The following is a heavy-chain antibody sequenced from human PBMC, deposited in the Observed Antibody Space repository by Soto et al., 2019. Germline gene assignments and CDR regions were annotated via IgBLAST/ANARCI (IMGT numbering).Heavy chain of an antibody. CDR3: ARGDCSGGSCRYFDALDI. CDR2: IGTAGNT. J-gene: IGHJ3*02. V-gene: IGHV3-13*01. D-gene: IGHD2-15*01. Sequence: GGSLRLSCAASGFSFSIYDIHWVRQPPGKGLEWVSAIGTAGNTYYLGSVKGRFSISRDNAKNSFYLQMNSLRAGDTAVYYCARGDCSGGSCRYFDALDIWGQGTMVTVSS. CDR1: GFSFSIYD.